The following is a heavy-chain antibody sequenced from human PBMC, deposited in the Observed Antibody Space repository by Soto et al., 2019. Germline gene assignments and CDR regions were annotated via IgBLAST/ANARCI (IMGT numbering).Heavy chain of an antibody. V-gene: IGHV1-69*06. CDR2: IIPIFGTA. CDR1: GGTFSSYA. CDR3: PTVATMVRGVRYYYYGMDV. D-gene: IGHD3-10*01. Sequence: SVKVSCKASGGTFSSYAISWVRQAPGQGLEWMGGIIPIFGTANYAQKFQGRVTITADKSTSTVYMELSSLRSEDTAVYYCPTVATMVRGVRYYYYGMDVWGQGTTVTVSS. J-gene: IGHJ6*02.